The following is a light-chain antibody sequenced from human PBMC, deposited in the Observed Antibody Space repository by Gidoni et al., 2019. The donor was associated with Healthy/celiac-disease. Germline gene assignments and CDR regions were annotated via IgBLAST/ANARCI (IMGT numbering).Light chain of an antibody. CDR2: AAS. V-gene: IGKV1-39*01. Sequence: PSSLSASVGDRVTITCRASQSISSYLNWYQQKPGKAPKLLIDAASSLQSGVPSRFSGSGSGTDFTLTISSLQPEDFATYYCQQSYSTPLTFGGGTKVEIK. CDR1: QSISSY. CDR3: QQSYSTPLT. J-gene: IGKJ4*01.